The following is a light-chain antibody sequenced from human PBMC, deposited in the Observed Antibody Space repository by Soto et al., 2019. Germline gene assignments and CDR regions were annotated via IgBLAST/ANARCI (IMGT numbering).Light chain of an antibody. CDR2: GAS. Sequence: DIQMTQSPSSLSASAGDRVTITCRASQAINNYVAWYQQRPGQVPNLLIYGASTLQSGVPIRFSGSGSGTDFTLTISSLQAEDVAVYYCQRYNSAPRTFGQGTKVEIK. CDR1: QAINNY. CDR3: QRYNSAPRT. J-gene: IGKJ1*01. V-gene: IGKV1-27*01.